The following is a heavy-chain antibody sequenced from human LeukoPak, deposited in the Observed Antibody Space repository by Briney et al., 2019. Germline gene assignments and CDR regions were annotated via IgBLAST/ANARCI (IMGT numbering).Heavy chain of an antibody. CDR3: AGDQIVVVTVNYYYGMDV. Sequence: GGSLRLSCAASGFTFSSYSMNWVRQAPGKGLEWVSSISSSSSYIYYADSVKGRFTISRDNAKNSLYLQMNSLRAEDTAVYYCAGDQIVVVTVNYYYGMDVWGQGTTVTVSS. V-gene: IGHV3-21*01. J-gene: IGHJ6*02. CDR1: GFTFSSYS. CDR2: ISSSSSYI. D-gene: IGHD2-21*02.